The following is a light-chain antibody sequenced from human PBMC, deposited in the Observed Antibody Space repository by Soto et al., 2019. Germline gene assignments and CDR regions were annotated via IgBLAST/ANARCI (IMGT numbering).Light chain of an antibody. CDR3: HQYTMWPPLI. CDR1: QSVSGSY. CDR2: GAS. J-gene: IGKJ4*01. V-gene: IGKV3-15*01. Sequence: ETVLTQSPGTLSLSPGERATLSCRASQSVSGSYLAWYQQKPGQAPRLLIYGASTRATGIPARFSGSGSGTEFTLTISSLQSEDFAVYYCHQYTMWPPLIFGGGTKVDIK.